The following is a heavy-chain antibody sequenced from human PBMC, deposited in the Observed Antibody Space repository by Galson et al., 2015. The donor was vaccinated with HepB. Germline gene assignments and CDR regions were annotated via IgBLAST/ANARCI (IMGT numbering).Heavy chain of an antibody. Sequence: SETLSLTCTVSGGSISSYYWSWIRQPPGKGLEWIGYIYYSGSTNYNPSLKSRVTISVDTSKNQFSLKLSSVTAADTAVYYCARDRPGYCSSTSCTPRGYFDYWGQGTLVTVSS. J-gene: IGHJ4*02. D-gene: IGHD2-2*01. CDR2: IYYSGST. CDR1: GGSISSYY. V-gene: IGHV4-59*01. CDR3: ARDRPGYCSSTSCTPRGYFDY.